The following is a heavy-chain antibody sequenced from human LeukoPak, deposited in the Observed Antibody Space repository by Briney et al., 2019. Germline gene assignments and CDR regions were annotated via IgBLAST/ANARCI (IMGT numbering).Heavy chain of an antibody. Sequence: PSETLSLTCTVSGDSISSGDYYWSWIRQSPGKGLEWIGYIYYSGSTYYNPSLKGRVTISVDTSKNQFSLKLNSVTAADTAVYYCARDGPYSSGWYAYFQHWGQGTLVTVSS. D-gene: IGHD6-19*01. V-gene: IGHV4-30-4*01. CDR3: ARDGPYSSGWYAYFQH. CDR1: GDSISSGDYY. J-gene: IGHJ1*01. CDR2: IYYSGST.